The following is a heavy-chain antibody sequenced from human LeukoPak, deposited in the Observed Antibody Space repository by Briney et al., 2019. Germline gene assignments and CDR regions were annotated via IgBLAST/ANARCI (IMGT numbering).Heavy chain of an antibody. V-gene: IGHV3-73*01. CDR1: GFTFSDSP. J-gene: IGHJ4*02. CDR3: TREGCGDTSCYTNDY. CDR2: ITGTHAT. Sequence: GGSLRLSCAASGFTFSDSPIHWVRQASGKGLEWVGRITGTHATAYSATLKGRFTISRDDSKYTTFLQMNSLETEDTAVYYCTREGCGDTSCYTNDYWGQGTLVTVSS. D-gene: IGHD2-2*02.